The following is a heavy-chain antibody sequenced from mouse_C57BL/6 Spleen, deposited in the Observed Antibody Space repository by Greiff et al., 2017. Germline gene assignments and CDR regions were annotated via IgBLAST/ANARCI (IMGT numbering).Heavy chain of an antibody. CDR1: GYSFTGYY. V-gene: IGHV1-42*01. CDR2: INPSTGGT. CDR3: ARNGYYVEAMDY. J-gene: IGHJ4*01. D-gene: IGHD2-3*01. Sequence: EVQVVESGPELVKPGASVKISCTASGYSFTGYYMYWVKQSPEKSLEWIGEINPSTGGTAYNQEFKAKATLTVDKSSSTAYMQLKGLTSEDSAVYYCARNGYYVEAMDYWGQGTSVTVSS.